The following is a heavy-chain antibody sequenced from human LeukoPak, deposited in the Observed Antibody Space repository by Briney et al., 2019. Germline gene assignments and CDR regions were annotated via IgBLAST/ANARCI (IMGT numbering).Heavy chain of an antibody. CDR3: ASSPASYGSGYYFMDV. CDR2: IIPLFGAA. J-gene: IGHJ6*03. Sequence: ASVKVSCKASGVTFISYAINWLRQAPGQGLEWMGGIIPLFGAANSAQKYQGRVTITADTPTSTAYMDRSGPRSEDPAVYCCASSPASYGSGYYFMDVWGKWTTVTVSS. D-gene: IGHD3-10*01. CDR1: GVTFISYA. V-gene: IGHV1-69*06.